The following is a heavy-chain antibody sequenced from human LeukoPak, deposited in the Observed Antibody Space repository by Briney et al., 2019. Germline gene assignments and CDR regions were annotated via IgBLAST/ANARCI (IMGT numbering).Heavy chain of an antibody. Sequence: PGGSLRLSCAASGFTFSSYWMHWVRQAPGKGLVWVSRINSDGSSTSYADSVKGRFTISRDNAKNTLYLQMNSLRAEDTAVYYCTRITSIAVAATADYWGQGTLVTVSS. D-gene: IGHD6-19*01. CDR3: TRITSIAVAATADY. J-gene: IGHJ4*02. CDR2: INSDGSST. CDR1: GFTFSSYW. V-gene: IGHV3-74*01.